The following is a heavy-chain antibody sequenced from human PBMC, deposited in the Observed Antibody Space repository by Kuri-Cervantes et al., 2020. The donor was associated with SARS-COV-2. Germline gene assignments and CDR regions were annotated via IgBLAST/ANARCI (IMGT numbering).Heavy chain of an antibody. J-gene: IGHJ3*02. Sequence: LRPSCTVPGGSISSGGYYWSWIRQHPGKGLEWIGYIYYSGSTYYNPSLKSRVTISVVTSKNQFSLKLSSVTAADTAVYYCAGGGTTTGHDNDAFDIWGQGTMVTVSS. V-gene: IGHV4-31*03. CDR3: AGGGTTTGHDNDAFDI. CDR2: IYYSGST. D-gene: IGHD4-17*01. CDR1: GGSISSGGYY.